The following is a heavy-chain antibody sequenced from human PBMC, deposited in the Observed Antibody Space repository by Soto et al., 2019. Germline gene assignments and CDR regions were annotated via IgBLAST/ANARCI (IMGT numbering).Heavy chain of an antibody. CDR1: GFTVYTYG. CDR2: IGATGNI. CDR3: AILSMAVRPEGDWVNP. Sequence: EVQLLESGGGLVQPGESLRLSCAASGFTVYTYGMNWVRQAPGKGLEWVSGIGATGNIYYSDSARGRFTITRDISKNTLCLQMNSLRAEDTAIYYCAILSMAVRPEGDWVNPWGQGTLVSVSS. V-gene: IGHV3-23*01. D-gene: IGHD6-6*01. J-gene: IGHJ5*02.